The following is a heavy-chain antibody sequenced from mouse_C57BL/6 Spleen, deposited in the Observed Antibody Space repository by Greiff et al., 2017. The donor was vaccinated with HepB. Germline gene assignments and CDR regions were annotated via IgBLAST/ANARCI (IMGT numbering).Heavy chain of an antibody. CDR2: IYPSDSET. CDR3: ARKGSTGTGPYWYFDV. J-gene: IGHJ1*03. V-gene: IGHV1-61*01. Sequence: QVQLQQPGAELVRPGSSVKLSCKASGYTFTSYWMDWVKQRPGQGLEWIGNIYPSDSETHYNQKFKDKATLTVDKSSSTAYMQLSSLTSEDSAVYYCARKGSTGTGPYWYFDVWGTGTTVTVSS. CDR1: GYTFTSYW. D-gene: IGHD4-1*01.